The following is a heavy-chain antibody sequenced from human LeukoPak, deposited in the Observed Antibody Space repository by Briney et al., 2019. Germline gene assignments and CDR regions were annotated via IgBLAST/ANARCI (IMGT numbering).Heavy chain of an antibody. CDR2: INAGNGNT. V-gene: IGHV1-3*01. CDR3: ARGLGYCSSTSCDDY. Sequence: ASVKVSCKASGYTFTSYAMHWVRQAPGQRLEWMGWINAGNGNTKYSQKFQGRVTITRDTSASTAYMELSSLRSEDTAVYYCARGLGYCSSTSCDDYWGQGTLVTVSS. J-gene: IGHJ4*02. D-gene: IGHD2-2*01. CDR1: GYTFTSYA.